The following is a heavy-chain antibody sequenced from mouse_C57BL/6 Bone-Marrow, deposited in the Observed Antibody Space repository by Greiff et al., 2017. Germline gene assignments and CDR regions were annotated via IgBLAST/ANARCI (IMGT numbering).Heavy chain of an antibody. Sequence: EVQLVESGGGLVKPGGSLKLSCAASGFTFSDYGMHWVRQAPEKGLEWVAYISSGSSTIYYADTVKGRFTISRDNAKNTPFLQMTRLRSEDTAMYYCARRDITTVVVDYWGQGTTLTVSS. D-gene: IGHD1-1*01. CDR2: ISSGSSTI. J-gene: IGHJ2*01. CDR3: ARRDITTVVVDY. CDR1: GFTFSDYG. V-gene: IGHV5-17*01.